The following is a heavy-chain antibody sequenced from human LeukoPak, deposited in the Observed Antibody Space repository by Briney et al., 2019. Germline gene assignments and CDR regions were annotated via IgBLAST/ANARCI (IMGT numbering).Heavy chain of an antibody. D-gene: IGHD5-18*01. CDR3: AIDVDTATGWVSYYFDY. Sequence: QPGGSLRLSCVASGLSFRSYSMNWVRQAPGKGLEWVSAISGSGGSTYYADSVKGRFTISRDNSENTLYLQMNSLRAEDTAVYYCAIDVDTATGWVSYYFDYWGQGTLVTVSS. CDR2: ISGSGGST. V-gene: IGHV3-23*01. J-gene: IGHJ4*02. CDR1: GLSFRSYS.